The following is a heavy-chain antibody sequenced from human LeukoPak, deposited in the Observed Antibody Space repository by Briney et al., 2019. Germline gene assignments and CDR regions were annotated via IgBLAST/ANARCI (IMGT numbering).Heavy chain of an antibody. CDR2: ISSSSSST. CDR1: GFTFSNYY. Sequence: KPGGSLRLSCVASGFTFSNYYINWIRQAPGKGLEWVSYISSSSSSTNYADSVKGRFTISRDNAKNSLYLQMNSLRAEDTAVYYCAKETYSSSSVEYFQHWGQGTLVTVSS. V-gene: IGHV3-11*05. J-gene: IGHJ1*01. D-gene: IGHD6-6*01. CDR3: AKETYSSSSVEYFQH.